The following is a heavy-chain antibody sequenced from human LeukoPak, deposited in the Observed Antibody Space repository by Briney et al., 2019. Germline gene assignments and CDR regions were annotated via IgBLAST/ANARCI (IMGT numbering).Heavy chain of an antibody. CDR2: IYYSGST. Sequence: PSETLSLTCTVSGGCVSSYYWSWIRQPPGKGLEWIGYIYYSGSTNYNPSLKSRVTITVDPSKNQFSLKLSSVTAADTAVYYWARDLWGAMAYFFDQWAQGPLDTV. V-gene: IGHV4-59*02. CDR1: GGCVSSYY. CDR3: ARDLWGAMAYFFDQ. J-gene: IGHJ4*02. D-gene: IGHD5-18*01.